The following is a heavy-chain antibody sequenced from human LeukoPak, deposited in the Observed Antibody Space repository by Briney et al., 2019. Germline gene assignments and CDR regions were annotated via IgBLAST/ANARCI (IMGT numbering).Heavy chain of an antibody. CDR1: GYTFTSYD. Sequence: ASVKVSCKASGYTFTSYDINWVRQATGQGLEWMGWMNHNSGNTGYAQKFQGRVTMTRNTSISTAYMELSSLRSEDTAVYYCARRYCSSTSCHYFDHWGQGTLVTVSS. V-gene: IGHV1-8*01. CDR3: ARRYCSSTSCHYFDH. D-gene: IGHD2-2*01. J-gene: IGHJ4*02. CDR2: MNHNSGNT.